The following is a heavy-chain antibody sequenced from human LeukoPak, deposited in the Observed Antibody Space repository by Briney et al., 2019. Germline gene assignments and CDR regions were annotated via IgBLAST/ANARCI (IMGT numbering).Heavy chain of an antibody. D-gene: IGHD1-26*01. V-gene: IGHV3-9*01. J-gene: IGHJ3*02. Sequence: GGSLRLSCAASGFTFDDYVMRWVRQVPGKGLEWVSGVTGIGGSIGYAGSVRGRFSISRDNAKNSLYLQMNSLRTEATAFYYCAKDRSIVATTSAFDMWGQGTLVIVSS. CDR1: GFTFDDYV. CDR2: VTGIGGSI. CDR3: AKDRSIVATTSAFDM.